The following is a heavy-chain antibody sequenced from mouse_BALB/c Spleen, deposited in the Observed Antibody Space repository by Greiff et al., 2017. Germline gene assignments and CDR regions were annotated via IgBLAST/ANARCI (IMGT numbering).Heavy chain of an antibody. CDR1: GYTFTSYW. Sequence: QVQLQQSGAELVKPGASVKLSCKASGYTFTSYWMHWVKQRPGQGLEWIGEINPSNGRTNYNEKFKSKATLTVDKSSSTAYMQLSSLTSEDSAVYYCARGWDGGYWGQGTTLTVSS. CDR2: INPSNGRT. D-gene: IGHD4-1*01. J-gene: IGHJ2*01. V-gene: IGHV1S81*02. CDR3: ARGWDGGY.